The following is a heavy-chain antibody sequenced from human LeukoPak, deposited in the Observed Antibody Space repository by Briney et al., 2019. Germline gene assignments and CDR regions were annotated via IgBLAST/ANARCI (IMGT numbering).Heavy chain of an antibody. CDR1: GGSISSSSYC. J-gene: IGHJ3*02. Sequence: SETLSLTCTVSGGSISSSSYCWGWIRQPPGKGLERIGSIYYSGSTYYNPSLKSRVTISVDTSKNQFSLKLSSVTAADTAVYYCARGAYSYGNDAFDIWGQGTLVTVSS. D-gene: IGHD5-18*01. CDR3: ARGAYSYGNDAFDI. V-gene: IGHV4-39*07. CDR2: IYYSGST.